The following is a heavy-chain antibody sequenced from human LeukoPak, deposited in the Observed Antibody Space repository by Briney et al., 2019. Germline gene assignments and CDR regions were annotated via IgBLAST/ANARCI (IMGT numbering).Heavy chain of an antibody. V-gene: IGHV3-48*02. CDR3: ARVNYYALDY. Sequence: GESLRLSCTASGFTFSTYSMIWVRQAPGKGLEWVSYIRSSGSTTYYADSVQGRFTISRDDAENSLYLQMNSLRDEDTAVYYCARVNYYALDYWGQGALVTVSS. CDR2: IRSSGSTT. J-gene: IGHJ4*02. CDR1: GFTFSTYS. D-gene: IGHD3-10*01.